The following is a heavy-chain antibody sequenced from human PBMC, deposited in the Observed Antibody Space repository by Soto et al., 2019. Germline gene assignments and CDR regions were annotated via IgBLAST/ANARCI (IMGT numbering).Heavy chain of an antibody. CDR3: ARARPFGIAVAGTENFDY. D-gene: IGHD6-19*01. J-gene: IGHJ4*02. CDR2: INHSGST. CDR1: GGSFSGYY. Sequence: SETLSLTCAVYGGSFSGYYWSWIRQPPGKGLEWIGEINHSGSTNYNPSLKSRVTISVDTSKNQFSLKLSSVTAADTAVYYCARARPFGIAVAGTENFDYWGQGTLVTVSS. V-gene: IGHV4-34*01.